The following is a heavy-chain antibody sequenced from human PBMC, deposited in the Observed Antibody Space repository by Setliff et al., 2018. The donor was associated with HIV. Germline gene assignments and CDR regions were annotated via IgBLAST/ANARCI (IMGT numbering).Heavy chain of an antibody. J-gene: IGHJ4*02. D-gene: IGHD3-16*01. CDR2: ISYSGGT. CDR3: ARAYLYDSRGPYYFDH. Sequence: SETLSLTCTVSGASISSSNYYWGWIRQPPGRGLEWIGTISYSGGTYYNPSLKSRLTISVDTSKNQFSLKLRSMTAADTAVYYCARAYLYDSRGPYYFDHWGQGALVTVSS. V-gene: IGHV4-39*01. CDR1: GASISSSNYY.